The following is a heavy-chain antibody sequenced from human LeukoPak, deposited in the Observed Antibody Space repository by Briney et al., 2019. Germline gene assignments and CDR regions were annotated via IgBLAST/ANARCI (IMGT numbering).Heavy chain of an antibody. V-gene: IGHV4-31*03. J-gene: IGHJ4*02. Sequence: SQTLSLTCTVSGGSISSGGYYWSWIRQHPGKGLEWIGYIYYSGNTYYTPSLKSRVAISLDTSKNQFSLKLSSVTAADTAVYYCVRQLYYYGSGSPYYFDYWGQGTLVTVSS. CDR2: IYYSGNT. CDR3: VRQLYYYGSGSPYYFDY. D-gene: IGHD3-10*01. CDR1: GGSISSGGYY.